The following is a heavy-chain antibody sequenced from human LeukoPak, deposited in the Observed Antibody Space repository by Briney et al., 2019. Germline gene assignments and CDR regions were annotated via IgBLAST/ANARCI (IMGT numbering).Heavy chain of an antibody. Sequence: GSSVKVSCKASGGTFSSYAIRWVRQAPGQGLEWMVGIIPIFGTANYAQKFQGRVTITTDESTSTAYMELSSMRSEDTAVYYCASSYGDYVNFDYWGQGTLVTVFS. CDR2: IIPIFGTA. J-gene: IGHJ4*02. V-gene: IGHV1-69*05. CDR1: GGTFSSYA. D-gene: IGHD4-17*01. CDR3: ASSYGDYVNFDY.